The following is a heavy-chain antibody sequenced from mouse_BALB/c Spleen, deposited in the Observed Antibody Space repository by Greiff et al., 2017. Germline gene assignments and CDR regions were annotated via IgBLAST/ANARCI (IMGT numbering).Heavy chain of an antibody. CDR1: GFTFSSYG. V-gene: IGHV5-6*01. J-gene: IGHJ4*01. CDR3: ARQNYYGYDRFYAMDY. Sequence: EVKLMESGGDLVKPGGSLKLSCAASGFTFSSYGMSWVRQTPDKRLEWVATISSGGSYTYYPDSVKGRFTISRDNAKNTLYLQMSSLKSEDTAMYYCARQNYYGYDRFYAMDYWGQGTSVTVSS. D-gene: IGHD1-2*01. CDR2: ISSGGSYT.